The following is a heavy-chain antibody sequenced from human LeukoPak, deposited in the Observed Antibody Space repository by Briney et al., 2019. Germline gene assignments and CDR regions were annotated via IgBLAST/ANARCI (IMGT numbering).Heavy chain of an antibody. CDR2: ISYSGST. D-gene: IGHD4-17*01. J-gene: IGHJ4*02. CDR3: ARHLMTTVTTSFDY. CDR1: GGSISSSGCY. Sequence: PSETLSLTCTVSGGSISSSGCYWGWIRQPPGKGLEWIGSISYSGSTYYNPSLKSRVTISVDTSKDQFSLKLSSVTAADTAVYYCARHLMTTVTTSFDYWGQGTLVTVSS. V-gene: IGHV4-39*01.